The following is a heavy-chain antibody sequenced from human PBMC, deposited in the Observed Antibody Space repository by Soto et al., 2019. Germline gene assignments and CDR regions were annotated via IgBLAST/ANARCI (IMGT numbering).Heavy chain of an antibody. CDR3: AKGSLEWLLITQAAY. J-gene: IGHJ4*02. V-gene: IGHV3-23*01. Sequence: EVQLLESGGGLVQPGGSLRLSCAASGFNFSSYAMSWVRQAPGKGLEWVSAISGSGGSTYYADSVKGRFTISRDNSKNTLYLQMNSLRAEDTAVYYCAKGSLEWLLITQAAYRGQGTLVTVSS. D-gene: IGHD3-3*01. CDR1: GFNFSSYA. CDR2: ISGSGGST.